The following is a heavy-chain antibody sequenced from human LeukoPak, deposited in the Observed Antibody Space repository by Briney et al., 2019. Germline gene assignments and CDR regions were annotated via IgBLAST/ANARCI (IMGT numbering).Heavy chain of an antibody. D-gene: IGHD3-3*01. V-gene: IGHV4-31*03. Sequence: SQTLSLTCTVSGGSISSGGYYWSWLRQHPGKGLEWIGYIYYSGSTYYNPSLKSRVTISVDTSKNQFSLKLSSVTAADTAVYYCARAETYYDFWSGRIAAFDIWGQGTMVTVSS. CDR3: ARAETYYDFWSGRIAAFDI. CDR1: GGSISSGGYY. J-gene: IGHJ3*02. CDR2: IYYSGST.